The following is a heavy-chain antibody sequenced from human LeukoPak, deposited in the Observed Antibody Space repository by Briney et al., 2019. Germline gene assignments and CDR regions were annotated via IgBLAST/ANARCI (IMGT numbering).Heavy chain of an antibody. CDR3: TTISAIFGVVIPDY. J-gene: IGHJ4*02. Sequence: PSETLSLTCAVYGGSFSGYYWSWIRQPPGKGLEWIGRIKTKTSGGTTDYIAPVKGRFTISRDDSKNMLYLQMSSLKTEDTAVYYCTTISAIFGVVIPDYWGQGTLVTVSS. V-gene: IGHV3-15*01. D-gene: IGHD3-3*01. CDR1: GGSFSGYY. CDR2: IKTKTSGGTT.